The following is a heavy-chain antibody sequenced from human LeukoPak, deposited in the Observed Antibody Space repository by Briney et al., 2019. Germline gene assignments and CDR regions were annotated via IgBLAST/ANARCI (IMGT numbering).Heavy chain of an antibody. J-gene: IGHJ4*02. Sequence: GGSLRLSCAASGFTFSSYSMNWVRQAPGKGLEWVSSISNSSSYIYYADSVKGRFTISRDNAKNSLYLQMNSLRAEDTAVYYCAREGGYCSSTSCRWGQGTLVTVSS. CDR3: AREGGYCSSTSCR. CDR2: ISNSSSYI. V-gene: IGHV3-21*01. D-gene: IGHD2-2*01. CDR1: GFTFSSYS.